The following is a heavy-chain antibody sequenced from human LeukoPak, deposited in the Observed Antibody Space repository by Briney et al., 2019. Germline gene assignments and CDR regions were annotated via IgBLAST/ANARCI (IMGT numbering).Heavy chain of an antibody. J-gene: IGHJ3*02. CDR1: GLPFSLQA. Sequence: SGGSLTLFCTASGLPFSLQAKHCVRQSPGRGLVYVSIISGNGCNIFYADSVKGRLTISRDNSRNTLYLQMSSLRPVDTAVYYCVKDTPSVGSWAAFDMWGQGTMVSVS. CDR3: VKDTPSVGSWAAFDM. CDR2: ISGNGCNI. V-gene: IGHV3-64D*09. D-gene: IGHD3-10*01.